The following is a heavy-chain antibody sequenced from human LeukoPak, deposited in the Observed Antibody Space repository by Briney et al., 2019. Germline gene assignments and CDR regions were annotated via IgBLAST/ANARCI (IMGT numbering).Heavy chain of an antibody. V-gene: IGHV4-39*01. CDR3: ASPEPYYDFWSGYQTDAFDI. J-gene: IGHJ3*02. CDR2: IYYSGST. Sequence: SETLSLTCTVSGGSISSSSYYWGGIRQPPGKGLEGMGSIYYSGSTYYNPCLKSRATISVDTSKNQFSLRLGPVAAADAAVYSCASPEPYYDFWSGYQTDAFDIWGQGTMVTVSS. D-gene: IGHD3-3*01. CDR1: GGSISSSSYY.